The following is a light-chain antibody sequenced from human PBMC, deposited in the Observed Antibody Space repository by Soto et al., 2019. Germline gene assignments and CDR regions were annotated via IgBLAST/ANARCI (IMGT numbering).Light chain of an antibody. J-gene: IGKJ2*01. Sequence: EMVMTQSPATLSVSPGERATLSCRASQSVSVNLAWYQQKPGQAPRLLIYGASARATGIPARFSGSGSGTEFILTISSLQSEDFAVYYCQQYHDWYTFGQGTKLEIK. V-gene: IGKV3-15*01. CDR2: GAS. CDR1: QSVSVN. CDR3: QQYHDWYT.